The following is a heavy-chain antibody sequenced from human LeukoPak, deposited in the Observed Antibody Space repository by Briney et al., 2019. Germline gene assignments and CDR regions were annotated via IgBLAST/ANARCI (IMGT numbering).Heavy chain of an antibody. Sequence: SVKVSCKASGGTFSSYAISWVRQAPGQGLEWMGGIIPIFGTANYAQKFQGRVTITTDESTSTAYMELSSLRSEDTAVYYCTAQEAGTSDYWGQGTLVTVSS. CDR1: GGTFSSYA. J-gene: IGHJ4*02. CDR2: IIPIFGTA. V-gene: IGHV1-69*05. D-gene: IGHD6-13*01. CDR3: TAQEAGTSDY.